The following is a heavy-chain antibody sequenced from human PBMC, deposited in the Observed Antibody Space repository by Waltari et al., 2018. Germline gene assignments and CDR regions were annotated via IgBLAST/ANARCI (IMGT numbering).Heavy chain of an antibody. Sequence: GGSFSSHSLSWVRQAPGQGLEWMGGITPIFGSATYAQKFQGRVTITADESTTTAYMEMSSLRSEDTAVYYCARDSITTLENWFDPWGQGTLVIVSS. J-gene: IGHJ5*02. V-gene: IGHV1-69*01. CDR3: ARDSITTLENWFDP. D-gene: IGHD1-1*01. CDR1: GGSFSSHS. CDR2: ITPIFGSA.